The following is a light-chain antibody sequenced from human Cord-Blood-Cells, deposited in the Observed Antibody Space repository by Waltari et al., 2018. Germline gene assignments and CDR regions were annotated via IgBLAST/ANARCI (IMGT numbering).Light chain of an antibody. J-gene: IGLJ3*02. V-gene: IGLV2-23*01. CDR2: EGS. CDR1: SRYVGSYNL. CDR3: CSYAGSSTWV. Sequence: QSALTQPASVSGSPGQSITISCTGTSRYVGSYNLVPWYQQHPGKAPKLMIYEGSKRPSGVSNRFSGSKSGNTASLTISGLQAEDEADYYCCSYAGSSTWVFGGGTKLTVL.